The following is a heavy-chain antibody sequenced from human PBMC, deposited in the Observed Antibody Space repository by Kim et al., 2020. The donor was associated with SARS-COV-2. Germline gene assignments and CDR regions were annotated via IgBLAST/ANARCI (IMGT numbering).Heavy chain of an antibody. V-gene: IGHV1-69*04. J-gene: IGHJ6*03. CDR2: IIPILGIA. Sequence: SVKVSCKASGGTFSSYAISWVRQAPGQGLEWMGRIIPILGIANYAQKFQGRVTITADKSTSTAYMELSSLRSEDTAVYYCARGVGYCSSTSCSQVGYYYYYYYMDVWGKGTTVTVSS. CDR1: GGTFSSYA. CDR3: ARGVGYCSSTSCSQVGYYYYYYYMDV. D-gene: IGHD2-2*01.